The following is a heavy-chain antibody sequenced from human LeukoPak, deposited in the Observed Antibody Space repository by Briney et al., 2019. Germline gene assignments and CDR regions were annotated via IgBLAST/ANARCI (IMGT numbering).Heavy chain of an antibody. Sequence: GGSLRLSCAASGFTFYDYAMHWVRHATGKGLEWVSGFSWNSGRIVYADSVKGRFTIARDNAKNSLYLQMNSLRAEDMALYYCAKGLGAARGTNAFDIWGQGTMVTVSS. V-gene: IGHV3-9*03. J-gene: IGHJ3*02. CDR1: GFTFYDYA. D-gene: IGHD6-6*01. CDR3: AKGLGAARGTNAFDI. CDR2: FSWNSGRI.